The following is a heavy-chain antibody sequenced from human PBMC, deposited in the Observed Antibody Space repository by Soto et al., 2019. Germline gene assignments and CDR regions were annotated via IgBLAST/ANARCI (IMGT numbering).Heavy chain of an antibody. D-gene: IGHD6-13*01. J-gene: IGHJ4*02. CDR2: INAGNGNT. CDR1: GYTFTSYA. V-gene: IGHV1-3*01. Sequence: ASVKVSCKASGYTFTSYAMHWVRQAPGQRLEWMGWINAGNGNTKYSQKFQGRVTITRDTSASTAYMELSSLRSEDTAVYYCARDPYSSSWYLGDFDYWGQGTLVTVSS. CDR3: ARDPYSSSWYLGDFDY.